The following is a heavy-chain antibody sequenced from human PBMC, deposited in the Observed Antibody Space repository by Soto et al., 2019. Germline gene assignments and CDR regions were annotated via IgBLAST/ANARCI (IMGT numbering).Heavy chain of an antibody. CDR3: AREARGYCSGGSACAFDI. CDR1: GGSFSGYY. CDR2: INHSGST. D-gene: IGHD2-15*01. V-gene: IGHV4-34*01. Sequence: SSETLSLTCAVYGGSFSGYYWSWIRQPPGKGLEWIGEINHSGSTNYNPSLKSRVTISVDTSKNQFSLKLSSVTAADTAVYYCAREARGYCSGGSACAFDIWGQGTMVTVSS. J-gene: IGHJ3*02.